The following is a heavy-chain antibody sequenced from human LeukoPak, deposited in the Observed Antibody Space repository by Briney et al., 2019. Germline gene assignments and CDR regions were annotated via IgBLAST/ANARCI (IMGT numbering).Heavy chain of an antibody. Sequence: ASVKVSCKASGYTFTAYYMHWVRQAPGQWLEWMGWINPNSGGTNFAQKFQCRVTMTRDTSITTAYMELSRLRSDDTAVFFCAREIPCSSSSCLDYWGQGTLVTVSS. V-gene: IGHV1-2*02. CDR2: INPNSGGT. CDR1: GYTFTAYY. CDR3: AREIPCSSSSCLDY. D-gene: IGHD2-2*01. J-gene: IGHJ4*02.